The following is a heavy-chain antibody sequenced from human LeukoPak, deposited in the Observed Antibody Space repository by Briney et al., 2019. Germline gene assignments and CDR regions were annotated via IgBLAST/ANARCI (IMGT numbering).Heavy chain of an antibody. CDR1: RFTFSSYP. CDR2: VSASSDI. Sequence: GGSLTLSCPASRFTFSSYPMNWVRQPPGKGLQWVSIVSASSDIHYSDSVKGRFTISRDNARNSLYLQMNSLRDEDTAVYYCARDALHTAHFDYWGQGTLVTVSS. V-gene: IGHV3-48*02. J-gene: IGHJ4*02. CDR3: ARDALHTAHFDY. D-gene: IGHD5-18*01.